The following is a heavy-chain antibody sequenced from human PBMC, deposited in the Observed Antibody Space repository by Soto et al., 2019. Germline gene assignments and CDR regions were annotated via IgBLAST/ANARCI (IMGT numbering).Heavy chain of an antibody. J-gene: IGHJ4*02. D-gene: IGHD2-15*01. Sequence: SETLSLTCTVSGGSISSSSYYWGWILQPPGKGLEWIGSIYYSGSTYYNPSLNSRVTISVDTYKNQFSLKLSSVTAADTAVYYCSSSPRYCTGGSCYFDQWGQGTLVTVSS. CDR1: GGSISSSSYY. CDR3: SSSPRYCTGGSCYFDQ. V-gene: IGHV4-39*01. CDR2: IYYSGST.